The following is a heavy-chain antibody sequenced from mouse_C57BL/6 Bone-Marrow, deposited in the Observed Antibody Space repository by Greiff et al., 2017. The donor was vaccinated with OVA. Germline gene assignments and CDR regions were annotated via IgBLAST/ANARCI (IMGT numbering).Heavy chain of an antibody. Sequence: EVHLVESGGGLVQPGGSLSLSCAASGFTFTDYYMSWFPQPPGKPLEWLGFIRNKANGYTTEYSASVKGRFTISRDNSQSILYLQMNALRAEDSATYYCARPRDRYYAMDYWGQGTSVTVSS. CDR2: IRNKANGYTT. V-gene: IGHV7-3*01. J-gene: IGHJ4*01. CDR3: ARPRDRYYAMDY. CDR1: GFTFTDYY. D-gene: IGHD3-3*01.